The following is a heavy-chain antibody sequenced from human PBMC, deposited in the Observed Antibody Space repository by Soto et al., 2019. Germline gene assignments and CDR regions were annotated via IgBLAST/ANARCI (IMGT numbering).Heavy chain of an antibody. CDR3: ASAIVPPYYYGMDV. J-gene: IGHJ6*02. CDR1: GFTFSSYS. V-gene: IGHV3-48*02. D-gene: IGHD1-26*01. CDR2: ISSSSSTI. Sequence: EVQLVESGGGLVQPGGSLRLSCAASGFTFSSYSMNWVRQAPGKGLEWVSYISSSSSTIYYTDSVKGRFTISRDNAKNSLYLQMNSLRDEDTAVYYCASAIVPPYYYGMDVWGQGTTVTVSS.